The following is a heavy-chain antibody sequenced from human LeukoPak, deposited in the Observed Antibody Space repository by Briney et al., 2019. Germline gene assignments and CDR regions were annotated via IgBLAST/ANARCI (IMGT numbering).Heavy chain of an antibody. J-gene: IGHJ6*02. CDR2: IYYSGGT. CDR1: GGSISSYY. V-gene: IGHV4-59*01. Sequence: SETLSLTCTVSGGSISSYYWTWIRQPPGKGLEWIGNIYYSGGTNYNASLKSRVTISVDTSKNQFSLKVNSVTAADSAVYYCARASGGYNDMGHYGMDVWGQGTTVTVSS. D-gene: IGHD5-24*01. CDR3: ARASGGYNDMGHYGMDV.